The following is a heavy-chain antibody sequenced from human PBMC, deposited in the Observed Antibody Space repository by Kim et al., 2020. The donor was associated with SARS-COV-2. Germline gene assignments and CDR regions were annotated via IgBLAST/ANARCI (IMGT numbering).Heavy chain of an antibody. J-gene: IGHJ6*02. D-gene: IGHD1-26*01. Sequence: GGSLRLSCAASGFTFSSYGMHWVRQAPGKGLEWVAIISYDGSNKYYADSVKGRFTISRDNSKNTLYLQMNSLRAEDTAVYYCARPIVGATLYGMDVWGQG. CDR2: ISYDGSNK. V-gene: IGHV3-33*05. CDR1: GFTFSSYG. CDR3: ARPIVGATLYGMDV.